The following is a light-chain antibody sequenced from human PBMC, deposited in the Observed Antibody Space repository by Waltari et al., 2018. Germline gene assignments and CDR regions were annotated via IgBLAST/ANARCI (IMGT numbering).Light chain of an antibody. J-gene: IGLJ3*02. Sequence: QSALTQPAVGSGSPGQSVTISCIGASSDIGRYDIVSWYQQHPGNAPKLVISDVSKRPSGVSDRFSGSKSGDTASLTISGLQFEDEADYYCCSYAGNYVWVFGGGTRLTVL. CDR1: SSDIGRYDI. CDR3: CSYAGNYVWV. V-gene: IGLV2-23*02. CDR2: DVS.